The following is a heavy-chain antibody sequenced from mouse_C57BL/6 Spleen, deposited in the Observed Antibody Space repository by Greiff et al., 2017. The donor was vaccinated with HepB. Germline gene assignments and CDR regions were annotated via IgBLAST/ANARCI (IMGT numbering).Heavy chain of an antibody. CDR2: INPSSGYT. Sequence: QVQLKESGAELVKPGASVKLSCKASGYTFTSYWMHWVKQRPGQGLEWIGYINPSSGYTKYNQKFKGKTTLTADKSSSTAYMQLSSLTYEDSAVYYCARLGRDWSFDVWGTGTTVTVSS. CDR1: GYTFTSYW. D-gene: IGHD4-1*01. CDR3: ARLGRDWSFDV. V-gene: IGHV1-7*01. J-gene: IGHJ1*03.